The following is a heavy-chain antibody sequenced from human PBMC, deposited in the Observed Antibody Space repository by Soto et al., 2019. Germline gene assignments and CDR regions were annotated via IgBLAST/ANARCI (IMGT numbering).Heavy chain of an antibody. CDR1: GFSLSSYG. CDR2: ISYDGSNK. J-gene: IGHJ3*02. Sequence: GGSLRLSCAASGFSLSSYGMHWVRQAPGKGLEWVAVISYDGSNKYYADSVKGRFTISRDNSKNTLYLQMNSLRAEDTAVYYCARAAAADAFDIWGQGTMVTVSS. CDR3: ARAAAADAFDI. D-gene: IGHD6-13*01. V-gene: IGHV3-30*03.